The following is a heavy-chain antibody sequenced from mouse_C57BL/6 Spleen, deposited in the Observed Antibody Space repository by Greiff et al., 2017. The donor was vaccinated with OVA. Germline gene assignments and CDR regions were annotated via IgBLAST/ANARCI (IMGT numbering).Heavy chain of an antibody. D-gene: IGHD2-4*01. CDR3: ARSYYDYVDY. CDR1: GFTFSSYG. J-gene: IGHJ2*01. Sequence: EVKLMESGGDLVKPGGSLKLSCAASGFTFSSYGMSWVRQTPDKRLEWVATISSGGSYTYYPDSVKGRFTISRDNAKNTLYLQMSSLKSEDTAMYYCARSYYDYVDYWGQGTTHTVSS. V-gene: IGHV5-6*01. CDR2: ISSGGSYT.